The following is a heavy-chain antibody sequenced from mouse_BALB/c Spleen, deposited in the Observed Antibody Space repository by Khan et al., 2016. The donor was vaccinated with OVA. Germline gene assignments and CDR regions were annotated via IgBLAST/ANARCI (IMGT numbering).Heavy chain of an antibody. D-gene: IGHD1-2*01. Sequence: EVKLLESGPGLVKPSQSLSLICTVTGYSITSDYAWNWIRQFPGNKLEWMGYISYSGSTSYNPSLKSRISITRDTSKNHFFLQLNSVTTEDTATYYCARGVRLTYWGQGTLVTVSA. CDR3: ARGVRLTY. CDR2: ISYSGST. CDR1: GYSITSDYA. V-gene: IGHV3-2*02. J-gene: IGHJ3*01.